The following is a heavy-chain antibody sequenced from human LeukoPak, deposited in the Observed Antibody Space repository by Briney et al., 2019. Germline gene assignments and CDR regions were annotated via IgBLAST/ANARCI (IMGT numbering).Heavy chain of an antibody. V-gene: IGHV3-15*01. Sequence: PGGSLRLSCAASGFTFSNAWMSWVRQAPGKGLEWVCRIKSKTDGGTTDYAAPVKGRFTISRDDSKNTLYLQMNSLKTEDTAVYYCTTGRGYHNDYWGQGTLVTVSS. D-gene: IGHD3-22*01. J-gene: IGHJ4*02. CDR2: IKSKTDGGTT. CDR1: GFTFSNAW. CDR3: TTGRGYHNDY.